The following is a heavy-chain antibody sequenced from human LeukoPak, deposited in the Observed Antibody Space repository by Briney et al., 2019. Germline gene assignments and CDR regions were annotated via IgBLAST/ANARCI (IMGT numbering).Heavy chain of an antibody. J-gene: IGHJ5*02. V-gene: IGHV4-61*09. CDR2: IYTSGST. Sequence: SETLSLTCTASGGSISSGGYSWSWIRQPAGKRLEWIGHIYTSGSTNYNPSLKSRVTISVDTSKNQFSLNLRSVTAADTAVYYCARDSGWFNPWGQGTLVTVSS. CDR3: ARDSGWFNP. CDR1: GGSISSGGYS.